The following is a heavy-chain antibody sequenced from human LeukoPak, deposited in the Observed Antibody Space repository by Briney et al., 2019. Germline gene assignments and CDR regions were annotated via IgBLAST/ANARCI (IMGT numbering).Heavy chain of an antibody. V-gene: IGHV3-53*01. J-gene: IGHJ4*02. D-gene: IGHD1-26*01. CDR1: GFTVSSNY. CDR2: IYSGGST. Sequence: GGSLRLSCAASGFTVSSNYMSWVRQAPGKGLEWVSVIYSGGSTYYADSVKGRFTISRDNSKNTLYLQMNILRAEDTAVYYCARVSDSGSFDYWAREPWSPSPQ. CDR3: ARVSDSGSFDY.